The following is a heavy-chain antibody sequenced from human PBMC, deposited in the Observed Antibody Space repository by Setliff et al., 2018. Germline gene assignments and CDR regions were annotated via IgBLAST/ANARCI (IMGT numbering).Heavy chain of an antibody. D-gene: IGHD1-20*01. V-gene: IGHV3-23*03. CDR1: GFSFSTYS. CDR2: IYGGGGNGGRNP. J-gene: IGHJ5*01. CDR3: AKDRVPDGIWDFDS. Sequence: GESLKISCVGSGFSFSTYSMAWVRQAPGKGLQWVSGIYGGGGNGGRNPFYADSVPGRFTISIDNSKNTLYLQMNSLRAEDTALYHCAKDRVPDGIWDFDSWGPGSLVTVSS.